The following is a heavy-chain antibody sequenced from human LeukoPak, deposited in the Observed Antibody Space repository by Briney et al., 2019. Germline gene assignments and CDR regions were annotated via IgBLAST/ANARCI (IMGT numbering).Heavy chain of an antibody. J-gene: IGHJ4*02. CDR1: GYIFTRYW. V-gene: IGHV5-51*01. CDR2: ICPGDSGT. D-gene: IGHD6-19*01. Sequence: GESLKISFKSSGYIFTRYWIGWVRHMPGQDMEWMGIICPGDSGTRYSPSFQGQVTISVDKSTSTAYLQWSSLKASDTALYYCARLGAVAGSSYFDSWGQGTLVTVSS. CDR3: ARLGAVAGSSYFDS.